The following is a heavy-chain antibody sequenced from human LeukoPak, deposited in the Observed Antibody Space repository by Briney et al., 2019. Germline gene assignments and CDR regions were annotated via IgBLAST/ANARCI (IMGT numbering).Heavy chain of an antibody. Sequence: SETLSPTCTVSGGSISSGGYYWSWIRQHPGKGLEWIGYIYYSGSTYYNPSLKSRVTISVDTSKNQFSLKLSSVTAADTAVYYCARQSRYSDSSGYFSDDYWGQGTLVTVSS. CDR3: ARQSRYSDSSGYFSDDY. CDR1: GGSISSGGYY. J-gene: IGHJ4*02. V-gene: IGHV4-31*03. D-gene: IGHD3-22*01. CDR2: IYYSGST.